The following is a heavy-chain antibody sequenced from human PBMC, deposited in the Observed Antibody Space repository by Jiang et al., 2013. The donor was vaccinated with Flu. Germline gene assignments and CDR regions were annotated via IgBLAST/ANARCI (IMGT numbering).Heavy chain of an antibody. V-gene: IGHV7-4-1*02. J-gene: IGHJ4*01. CDR1: GYSFSSYV. Sequence: QSGSELRKPGASVKISCKTSGYSFSSYVLNWVRQAPGQGLQWVGWINTKNGKSTFAQDFTGRFVFSVDKSVTTAYLEINNIKPEDTAVYFCARSGSCSGDCCYAADWGQGTLVTVSS. CDR2: INTKNGKS. D-gene: IGHD2-15*01. CDR3: ARSGSCSGDCCYAAD.